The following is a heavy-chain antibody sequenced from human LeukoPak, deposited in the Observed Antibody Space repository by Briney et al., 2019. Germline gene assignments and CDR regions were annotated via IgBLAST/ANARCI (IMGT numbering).Heavy chain of an antibody. D-gene: IGHD2-8*02. J-gene: IGHJ4*02. Sequence: GGSLRLSCAASGFTFSGSAMHWVRQASGKGLEWVGRIRSKANSYATAYAASVKGRFTISRDDSKNTAYLQMNRLKTEDTAVYYCTRHKGVLAFDYWGQGTLVTVSS. CDR2: IRSKANSYAT. CDR3: TRHKGVLAFDY. CDR1: GFTFSGSA. V-gene: IGHV3-73*01.